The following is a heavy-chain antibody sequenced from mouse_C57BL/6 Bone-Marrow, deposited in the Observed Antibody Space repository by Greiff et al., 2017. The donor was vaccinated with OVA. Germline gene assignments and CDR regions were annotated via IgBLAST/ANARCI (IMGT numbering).Heavy chain of an antibody. J-gene: IGHJ3*01. D-gene: IGHD1-1*01. CDR1: GYTFTSYW. CDR2: IDPSDSET. CDR3: ARVGLLWFAY. V-gene: IGHV1-52*01. Sequence: QVHVKQPGAELVRPGSSVKLSCKASGYTFTSYWLHLVKQRPIPGLEWIGNIDPSDSETHYNQKFKDKATLTVDKSSSTAYMQLSSLTSEDAAVYYCARVGLLWFAYWGQGTLVTVSA.